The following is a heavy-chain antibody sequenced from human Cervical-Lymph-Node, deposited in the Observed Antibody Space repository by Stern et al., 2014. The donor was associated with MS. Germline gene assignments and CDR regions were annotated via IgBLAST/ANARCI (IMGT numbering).Heavy chain of an antibody. D-gene: IGHD3-22*01. CDR1: GFTFSNYG. CDR2: IWYDGSNK. V-gene: IGHV3-33*01. Sequence: VQLVESGGGVVQPGRSLRLSCAASGFTFSNYGMHWVRQAPGKGLEWVAVIWYDGSNKDYADSVKGRFTISRDNSKNTLYLQMDSLRAEDTAVYYCARDPTHYYDSSGYYYGVPDGFDMWGQGTMVTVSS. J-gene: IGHJ3*02. CDR3: ARDPTHYYDSSGYYYGVPDGFDM.